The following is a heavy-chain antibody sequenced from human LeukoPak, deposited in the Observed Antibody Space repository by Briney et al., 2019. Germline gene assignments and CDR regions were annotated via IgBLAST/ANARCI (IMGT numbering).Heavy chain of an antibody. J-gene: IGHJ6*02. CDR1: GGLISSSGNFY. V-gene: IGHV4-39*01. CDR2: VYYTGYS. Sequence: SETLSLTCSVSGGLISSSGNFYWGWIRQVPGKGLEWIGSVYYTGYSYDNPSLKSRVTVSVDTSKNQFSLKLNSVTAADTAIYYCARQGAITARRTHYYAMDVWGPGTTVTVSS. CDR3: ARQGAITARRTHYYAMDV. D-gene: IGHD1-20*01.